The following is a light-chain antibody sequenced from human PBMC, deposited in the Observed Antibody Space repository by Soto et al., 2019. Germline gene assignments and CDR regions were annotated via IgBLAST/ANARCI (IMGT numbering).Light chain of an antibody. V-gene: IGLV4-69*01. CDR2: VNSDGSH. CDR3: QTWGSGIAV. J-gene: IGLJ7*01. CDR1: SGHSSNT. Sequence: QLVLTQSPSASASLGASVKLTCTLSSGHSSNTIAWHQQQPEKGPRYLMKVNSDGSHRKGDGIPDRFSGSSSGAERYLIISSLQSEDEADYYCQTWGSGIAVFGGGTQLTVL.